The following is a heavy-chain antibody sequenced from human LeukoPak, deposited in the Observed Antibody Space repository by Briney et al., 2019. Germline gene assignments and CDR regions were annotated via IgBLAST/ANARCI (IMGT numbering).Heavy chain of an antibody. CDR2: ISYDGSNK. CDR3: AGGYCSSNSCYANGDIDY. V-gene: IGHV3-30*04. J-gene: IGHJ4*02. D-gene: IGHD2-2*01. Sequence: GGSLRLSCAASGFTFSSYAMHWVRQAPGKGLEWVAVISYDGSNKYYADYVKGRFTISRDNSKNTLYLQMNSLRAADTAGYYCAGGYCSSNSCYANGDIDYWGQGTLVTVSS. CDR1: GFTFSSYA.